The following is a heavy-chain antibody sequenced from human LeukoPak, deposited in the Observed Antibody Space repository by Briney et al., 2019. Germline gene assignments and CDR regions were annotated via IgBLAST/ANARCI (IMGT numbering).Heavy chain of an antibody. V-gene: IGHV3-7*01. Sequence: GGSLRLSCVASGFTFTQYWMTWVRQAPGMGLGWVARLHPDGSERNYVGSVEGRFTVFGDNAKSSLFLQMHSLRVEDTAVYYCARGGYSFDYLGQGTLVTVPS. CDR2: LHPDGSER. CDR3: ARGGYSFDY. J-gene: IGHJ4*02. CDR1: GFTFTQYW. D-gene: IGHD5-12*01.